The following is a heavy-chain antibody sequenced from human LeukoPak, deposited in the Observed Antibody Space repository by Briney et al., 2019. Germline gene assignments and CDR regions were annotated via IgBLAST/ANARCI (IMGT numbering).Heavy chain of an antibody. V-gene: IGHV3-21*01. J-gene: IGHJ4*02. CDR3: ARGTMFPYYFDY. D-gene: IGHD3-10*02. CDR2: ISSSSSYI. CDR1: GFTFSSYS. Sequence: KPGGSLRLSCAASGFTFSSYSMKWVRQAPGKGLEWVSFISSSSSYIYYADSLKGRFTISRDNAKNSLYLQMNSLRAEDTAVYYCARGTMFPYYFDYWGQGTLVTVSS.